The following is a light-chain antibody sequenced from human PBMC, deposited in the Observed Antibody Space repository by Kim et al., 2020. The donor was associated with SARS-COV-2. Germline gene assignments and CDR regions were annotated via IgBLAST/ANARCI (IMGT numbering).Light chain of an antibody. J-gene: IGKJ2*01. V-gene: IGKV3-15*01. CDR1: QSVSSN. CDR2: GAT. CDR3: QQYNDWPPYT. Sequence: EIVMTQTPATLSVSPGERATLSCRASQSVSSNLAWYQQKPGQAPRLLIYGATTRATGVPARFSGSGSVTEFTLTISSLQSEDFAVYHCQQYNDWPPYTFGQGTKLEI.